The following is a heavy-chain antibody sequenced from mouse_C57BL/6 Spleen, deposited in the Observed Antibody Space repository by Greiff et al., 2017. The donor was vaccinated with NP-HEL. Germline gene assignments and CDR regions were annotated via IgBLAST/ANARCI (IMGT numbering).Heavy chain of an antibody. V-gene: IGHV1-9*01. Sequence: VQLQQSGAELMKPGASVKLSCTATGYTFTGYWLVWVKQRPGHGLEWFVEILPGSGSTNYNEKFKGKVTFTADTSSNTAYMQLSSLTTEDSAIYYCERGHSSGYPDYWGQGTTLTVSS. D-gene: IGHD3-2*02. CDR1: GYTFTGYW. J-gene: IGHJ2*01. CDR3: ERGHSSGYPDY. CDR2: ILPGSGST.